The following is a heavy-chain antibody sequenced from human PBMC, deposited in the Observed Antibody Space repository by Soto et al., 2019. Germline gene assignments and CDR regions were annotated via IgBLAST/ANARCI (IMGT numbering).Heavy chain of an antibody. J-gene: IGHJ3*02. CDR2: IYYSGST. CDR3: ASPSRVRDSSGYYFAFDI. Sequence: QVQLQEAGPGLVKPSQTLSLTCTVSGGSISSGGYYWSWIRQHPGKGLEWIGYIYYSGSTYYNPSRKNPVTISVDTSKNQFSLKLSSVTAADTAMYYCASPSRVRDSSGYYFAFDIWGQGTIVTVSS. V-gene: IGHV4-31*01. D-gene: IGHD3-22*01. CDR1: GGSISSGGYY.